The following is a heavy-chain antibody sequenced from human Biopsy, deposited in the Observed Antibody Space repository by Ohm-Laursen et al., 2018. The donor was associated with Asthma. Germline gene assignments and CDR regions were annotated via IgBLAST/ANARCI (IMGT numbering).Heavy chain of an antibody. CDR2: ISYGGKT. J-gene: IGHJ6*02. V-gene: IGHV4-39*01. CDR3: ARRITIFGVVQKDHGMDA. Sequence: SETLSLTCAVSGGSMTPTSHYWDWIRQAPGKGLEWIGYISYGGKTSYNPSLKNRVTISRDTSKNQFSLRVTSVTAADTAVYFCARRITIFGVVQKDHGMDAWGQGTTVIVSS. D-gene: IGHD3-3*01. CDR1: GGSMTPTSHY.